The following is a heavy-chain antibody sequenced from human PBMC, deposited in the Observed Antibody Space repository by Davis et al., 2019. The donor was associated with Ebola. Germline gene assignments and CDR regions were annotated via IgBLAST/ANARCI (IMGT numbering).Heavy chain of an antibody. V-gene: IGHV1-18*01. D-gene: IGHD2-15*01. Sequence: KLQGRVTMTTDTSTSTAYMELRSLRSDDTAVYYCARDYCSGGSCYDAFDIWGQGTMVTVSS. J-gene: IGHJ3*02. CDR3: ARDYCSGGSCYDAFDI.